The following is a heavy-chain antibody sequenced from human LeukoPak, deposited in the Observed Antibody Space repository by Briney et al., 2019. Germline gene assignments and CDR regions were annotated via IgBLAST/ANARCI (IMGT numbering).Heavy chain of an antibody. Sequence: GGSLRLSCAASGFTFRSYTMRWVRQAPGKGLEWVSAISDSGDSTDYADSVKGRFTISRDNSKNTLYLQMNSLRAEDTAIYYCVRDFSLTRLERPFDFWGQGILVTVSS. J-gene: IGHJ4*02. D-gene: IGHD1-1*01. CDR3: VRDFSLTRLERPFDF. CDR2: ISDSGDST. V-gene: IGHV3-23*01. CDR1: GFTFRSYT.